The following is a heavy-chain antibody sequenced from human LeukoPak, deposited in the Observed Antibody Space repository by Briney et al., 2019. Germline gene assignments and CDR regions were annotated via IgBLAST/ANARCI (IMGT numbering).Heavy chain of an antibody. D-gene: IGHD5-24*01. CDR3: ARERPIDGAFDI. CDR1: GGSISSGSYY. Sequence: SQTLSLTCTVSGGSISSGSYYWSWIRQPAGKGLEWIGRIYTSGSTNYNPSLKSRVTISVDTSKNQFSLKLSSVTAADTAVYYCARERPIDGAFDIWGQGTMVTVSS. V-gene: IGHV4-61*02. J-gene: IGHJ3*02. CDR2: IYTSGST.